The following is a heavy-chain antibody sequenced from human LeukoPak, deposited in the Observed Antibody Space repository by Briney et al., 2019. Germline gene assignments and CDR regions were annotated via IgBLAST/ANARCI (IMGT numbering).Heavy chain of an antibody. J-gene: IGHJ4*02. D-gene: IGHD3-22*01. Sequence: PSETLSLTCTVSGGSISSYYWSWIRQPPGKGLEWIGYIYYSGSTNYNPSLKSRVTISVDTSKNQFSLKLSSVTAADTAVYYCARGGYYDSSGYYGGRLGYWGQGTLVTVSS. CDR3: ARGGYYDSSGYYGGRLGY. V-gene: IGHV4-59*01. CDR2: IYYSGST. CDR1: GGSISSYY.